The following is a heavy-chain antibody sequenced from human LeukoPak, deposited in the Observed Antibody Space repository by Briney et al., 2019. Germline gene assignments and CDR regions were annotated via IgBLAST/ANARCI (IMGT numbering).Heavy chain of an antibody. Sequence: GGSLRLSCAASGFTFSSYGMHWVRQAPGKGLEWVAFIRYDGSNKYYADSVKGRFTISRDNSKNTLYLQMNSLRAEDTAVYYCAKDPTIFGVLMAYFDYWGQRTLVTVSS. D-gene: IGHD3-3*01. CDR3: AKDPTIFGVLMAYFDY. CDR2: IRYDGSNK. V-gene: IGHV3-30*02. J-gene: IGHJ4*02. CDR1: GFTFSSYG.